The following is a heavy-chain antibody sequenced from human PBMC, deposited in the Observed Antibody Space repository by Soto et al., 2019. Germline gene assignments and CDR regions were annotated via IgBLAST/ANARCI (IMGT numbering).Heavy chain of an antibody. V-gene: IGHV3-30-3*02. CDR1: GFTFSSYA. CDR2: ISYDGSDK. Sequence: PGGSLRLSCAASGFTFSSYAMHWVRQAPGKGLEWVALISYDGSDKDYADSVKGRFTISRGNSRNTLYLQMNSLRAEDTAVYYCAKHGPLRFLEWLLYGGMDVWGQGTTVTVSS. D-gene: IGHD3-3*01. J-gene: IGHJ6*02. CDR3: AKHGPLRFLEWLLYGGMDV.